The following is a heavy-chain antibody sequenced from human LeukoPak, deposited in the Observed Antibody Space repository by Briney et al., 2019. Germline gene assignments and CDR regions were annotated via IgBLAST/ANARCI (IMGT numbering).Heavy chain of an antibody. CDR1: GFTFSSYG. V-gene: IGHV3-30*02. CDR2: IRYDGSNK. Sequence: GGSLRLSCAASGFTFSSYGMHWVRQAPGKGLEWVAFIRYDGSNKYYADSVKGRFTISRDNSKNTLYLQMNSLRAEDTAVYYCATASPMLHGRPFDYWGQGTLVTVSS. CDR3: ATASPMLHGRPFDY. D-gene: IGHD3-16*01. J-gene: IGHJ4*02.